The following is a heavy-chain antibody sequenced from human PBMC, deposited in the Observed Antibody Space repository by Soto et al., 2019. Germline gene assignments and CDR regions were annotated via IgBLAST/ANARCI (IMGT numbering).Heavy chain of an antibody. D-gene: IGHD6-19*01. CDR2: SSGSGGST. Sequence: EVQLLESGGGLVQPGGSLRLSCAASGFTFSSYAMIWVRQAPGKGLEWVSASSGSGGSTYYADSVKGRFTLSRDNSKNTMYLQMNSLRAEDTAVYYCARRASGWFFDYWGQGTMVTVSS. J-gene: IGHJ4*02. CDR3: ARRASGWFFDY. CDR1: GFTFSSYA. V-gene: IGHV3-23*01.